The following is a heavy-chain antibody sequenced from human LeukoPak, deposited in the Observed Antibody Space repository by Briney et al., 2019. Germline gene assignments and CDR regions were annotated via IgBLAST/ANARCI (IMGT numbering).Heavy chain of an antibody. Sequence: SETLSLTCTVSGGSISSYYWSWIRQPPGKGLEWIGYIHYSGSTNYNPSLKSRVTISVDTSKNQFSLKLSSVTAADTAVYYCARVHSHSRFGELLLNYFDYWGQGTLVTVFS. J-gene: IGHJ4*02. CDR2: IHYSGST. CDR1: GGSISSYY. V-gene: IGHV4-59*01. CDR3: ARVHSHSRFGELLLNYFDY. D-gene: IGHD3-10*01.